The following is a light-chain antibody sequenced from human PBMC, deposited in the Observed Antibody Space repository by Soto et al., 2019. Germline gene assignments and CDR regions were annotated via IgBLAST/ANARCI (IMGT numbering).Light chain of an antibody. V-gene: IGLV2-14*01. CDR1: SSDVGVYNY. CDR3: SSYTSSDTYV. Sequence: QSALTQPASVSGSPGQSITISCTGTSSDVGVYNYVSWYQQHPGKAPKLMIIDVSNRPSGVSNRFSGSKSGNTASLTISGLQSEDEADYYCSSYTSSDTYVPATGTKVTVL. J-gene: IGLJ1*01. CDR2: DVS.